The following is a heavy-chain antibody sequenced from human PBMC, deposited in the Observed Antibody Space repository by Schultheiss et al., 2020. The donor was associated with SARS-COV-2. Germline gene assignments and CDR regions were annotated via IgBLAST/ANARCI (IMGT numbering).Heavy chain of an antibody. Sequence: SETLSLTCAVSGYSISSGYYWGWIRQPPGKGLEWIGSIYHSGSTYYNPSLKSRVTISVDTSKNQFSLKLSSVTAADTAVYYCASLYGSGGNWGQGTLVTVSS. D-gene: IGHD3-10*01. J-gene: IGHJ4*02. CDR2: IYHSGST. CDR1: GYSISSGYY. V-gene: IGHV4-38-2*01. CDR3: ASLYGSGGN.